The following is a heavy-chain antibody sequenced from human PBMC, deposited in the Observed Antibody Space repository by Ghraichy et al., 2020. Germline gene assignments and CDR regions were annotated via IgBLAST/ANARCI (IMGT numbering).Heavy chain of an antibody. CDR3: ARVAEMAAFDY. CDR1: GGSISSYY. D-gene: IGHD5-24*01. J-gene: IGHJ4*02. CDR2: IYYSGST. V-gene: IGHV4-59*01. Sequence: SETLSLTCTVSGGSISSYYWSWIRQPPGKGLEWIGYIYYSGSTNYNPSLKSRVTISVDTSKNQFSLKLSSVTAADTAVYYCARVAEMAAFDYWGQGTLVTVSS.